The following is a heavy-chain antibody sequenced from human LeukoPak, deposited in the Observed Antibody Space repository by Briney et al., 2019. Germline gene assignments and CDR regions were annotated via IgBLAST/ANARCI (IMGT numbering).Heavy chain of an antibody. CDR2: ISSGSDHI. V-gene: IGHV3-21*04. CDR3: AKDLGSVVTPPSLDY. CDR1: GFTFSTYS. J-gene: IGHJ4*02. D-gene: IGHD4-23*01. Sequence: GGSLRLSCAASGFTFSTYSMNWVRQAPGKGLEWVSSISSGSDHIYYADSVKGRFTISRDNSKNTLYLQMNSLRAEDTAVYYCAKDLGSVVTPPSLDYWGQGTLVTVSS.